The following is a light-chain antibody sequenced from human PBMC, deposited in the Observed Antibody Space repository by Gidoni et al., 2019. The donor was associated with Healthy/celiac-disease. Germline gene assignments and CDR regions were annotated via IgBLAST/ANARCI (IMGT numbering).Light chain of an antibody. Sequence: QLVLTQSPSASAPLGASVKLTCTLSSGHSSYAIAWHQQQPETGPRYLMKLNSDGSHSKGDGIPDRFSGSSSGAERYLTISSLQSEDEADYYCQTWGTGIHVVFGGGTKLTVL. CDR1: SGHSSYA. J-gene: IGLJ2*01. CDR3: QTWGTGIHVV. CDR2: LNSDGSH. V-gene: IGLV4-69*01.